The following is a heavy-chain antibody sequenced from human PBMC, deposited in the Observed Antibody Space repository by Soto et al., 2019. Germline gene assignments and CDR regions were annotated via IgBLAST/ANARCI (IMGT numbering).Heavy chain of an antibody. CDR2: IHYSGST. Sequence: SETLSLTCSVSGGPISGSSYYWGWVRQPPGKGLEWLGSIHYSGSTYYDPSLKSRVTISVDTSKNQFSLKVSSVTDADTALYYCAEHGVNSPFRIWGQGTMVTVSS. CDR3: AEHGVNSPFRI. J-gene: IGHJ3*02. D-gene: IGHD3-3*01. V-gene: IGHV4-39*01. CDR1: GGPISGSSYY.